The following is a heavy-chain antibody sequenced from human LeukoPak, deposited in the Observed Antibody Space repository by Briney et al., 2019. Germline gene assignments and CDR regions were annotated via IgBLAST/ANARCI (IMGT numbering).Heavy chain of an antibody. CDR2: ISNSGGST. V-gene: IGHV3-23*01. J-gene: IGHJ4*02. D-gene: IGHD2-2*02. CDR3: AKGGCSSTSCYTTY. Sequence: GGSLRLSCAASGFTFSSYAMSWVRQAPGKGLEWVSTISNSGGSTNYADSVKGRFTISRDNSKNTLYLQINSLRAEDTAVYYCAKGGCSSTSCYTTYWGQGTLATVSS. CDR1: GFTFSSYA.